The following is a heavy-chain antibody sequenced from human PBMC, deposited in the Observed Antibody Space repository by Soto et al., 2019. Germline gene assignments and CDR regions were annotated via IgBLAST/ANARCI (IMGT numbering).Heavy chain of an antibody. CDR2: ISSSSSYI. CDR1: GFTFSSYS. V-gene: IGHV3-21*01. CDR3: ARVLTSGYSYGQKDY. J-gene: IGHJ4*02. D-gene: IGHD5-18*01. Sequence: EVQLVESGGGLVKPGGSLRLSCAASGFTFSSYSMNWVRQAPGQGLEWVSSISSSSSYIYYADSVKGRFTISRDNAKNSLYLQMNRLRAEDTAVYYCARVLTSGYSYGQKDYWGQGTLVTVSS.